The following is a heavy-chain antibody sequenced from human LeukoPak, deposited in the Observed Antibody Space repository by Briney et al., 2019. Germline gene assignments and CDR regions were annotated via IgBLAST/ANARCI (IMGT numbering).Heavy chain of an antibody. CDR2: INPNSGGT. V-gene: IGHV1-2*02. CDR3: ARGAYYDFWSGYSHSDY. D-gene: IGHD3-3*01. J-gene: IGHJ4*02. Sequence: ASVKVSCKASGYTFTGYYMHWVRQAPGRGLERMGWINPNSGGTNYAQKFQGRVTMTRDTSISTAYMELSRLRSDDTAVYYCARGAYYDFWSGYSHSDYWGQGTLVTVSS. CDR1: GYTFTGYY.